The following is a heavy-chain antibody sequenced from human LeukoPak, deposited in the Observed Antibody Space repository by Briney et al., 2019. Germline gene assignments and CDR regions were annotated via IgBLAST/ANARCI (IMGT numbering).Heavy chain of an antibody. CDR1: GGSISSYY. Sequence: SETLSLTCTVSGGSISSYYWSWIRQPPGKGLEWIGYIYYSGSTNYSPSLKSRVTISVDTSKNQFSLKLSSVTAADTAVYYCARGLLSFGDPVGPFDIWGQGKMVTVSS. CDR2: IYYSGST. J-gene: IGHJ3*02. V-gene: IGHV4-59*01. D-gene: IGHD3-10*01. CDR3: ARGLLSFGDPVGPFDI.